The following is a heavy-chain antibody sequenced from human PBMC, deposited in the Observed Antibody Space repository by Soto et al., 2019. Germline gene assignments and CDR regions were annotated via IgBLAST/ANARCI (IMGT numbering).Heavy chain of an antibody. V-gene: IGHV3-64D*06. D-gene: IGHD3-22*01. Sequence: GGSLRLSCSASGFTFSSYAMHWVRQAPGKGLEYVSAISSNGGSTYYADSVKGRFTISRDNSKNTLYLQMSSLRAEDTAVYYCVKDQGYYDSSGPFDYWGQGTLVTVSA. J-gene: IGHJ4*02. CDR3: VKDQGYYDSSGPFDY. CDR2: ISSNGGST. CDR1: GFTFSSYA.